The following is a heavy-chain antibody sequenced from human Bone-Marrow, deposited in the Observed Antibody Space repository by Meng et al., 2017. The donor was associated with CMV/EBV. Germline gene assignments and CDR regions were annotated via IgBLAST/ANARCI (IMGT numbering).Heavy chain of an antibody. CDR2: IKQDGSEK. D-gene: IGHD6-13*01. V-gene: IGHV3-7*01. CDR3: ARVSIAAAGHFDY. J-gene: IGHJ4*02. CDR1: GFTFDDYG. Sequence: LSLTCAASGFTFDDYGMSWVRQAPGKGLEWVANIKQDGSEKYYVDSVKGRFTISRDNAKNSLYLQMNSLRAEDTAVYYCARVSIAAAGHFDYWGQGTLVTVSS.